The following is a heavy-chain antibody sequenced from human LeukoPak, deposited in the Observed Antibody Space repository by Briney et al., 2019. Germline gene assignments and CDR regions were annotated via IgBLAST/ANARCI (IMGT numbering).Heavy chain of an antibody. V-gene: IGHV3-21*01. D-gene: IGHD2-15*01. CDR3: ARAHYCSGGSCYLDY. CDR1: GFTFSSYS. Sequence: PGGSLRLSCAASGFTFSSYSMNWVRQAPGKGLEWVSSISSSRSYIYYADSVKGRFTISRDNAKNSLYLQMNSLRAEDTAVYYCARAHYCSGGSCYLDYWGQGTLVTVSS. J-gene: IGHJ4*02. CDR2: ISSSRSYI.